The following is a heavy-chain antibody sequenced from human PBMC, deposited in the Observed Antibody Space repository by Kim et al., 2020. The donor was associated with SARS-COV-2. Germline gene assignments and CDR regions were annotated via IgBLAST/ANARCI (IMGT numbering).Heavy chain of an antibody. V-gene: IGHV4-59*09. CDR3: ARGTDYSLDY. D-gene: IGHD3-10*01. J-gene: IGHJ4*02. CDR2: T. Sequence: TNYNPSLKTRVTSSVDTSKNQFSLESTSVTAADTAIYYCARGTDYSLDYWGQGTLVTVSS.